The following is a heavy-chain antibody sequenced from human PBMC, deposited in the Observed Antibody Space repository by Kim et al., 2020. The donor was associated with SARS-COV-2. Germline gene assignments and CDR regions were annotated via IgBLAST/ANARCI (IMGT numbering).Heavy chain of an antibody. CDR1: GFTVSSNY. D-gene: IGHD3-3*01. Sequence: GGSLRLSCTASGFTVSSNYMSWVRQAPGKGLEWVSVIYSGGSTYYADSVKGRFTISRHNSKNTLYLQMNSLRAEDTAVYYCARAGAWSGTTNTFDYWVQGTLVTVSS. J-gene: IGHJ4*02. V-gene: IGHV3-53*04. CDR2: IYSGGST. CDR3: ARAGAWSGTTNTFDY.